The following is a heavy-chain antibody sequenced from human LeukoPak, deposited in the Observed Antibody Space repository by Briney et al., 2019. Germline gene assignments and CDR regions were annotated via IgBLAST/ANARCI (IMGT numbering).Heavy chain of an antibody. J-gene: IGHJ4*02. V-gene: IGHV3-30-3*01. Sequence: GSLRLSCAASGFTFNSYAMHWVRQAPGKGLEWVAVISYDGSNKYYADSVKGRFTISRDNSKNTLYLQMNSLRAEDTAVYYCAREDSFDYWGQGTLVTVSS. CDR1: GFTFNSYA. CDR3: AREDSFDY. CDR2: ISYDGSNK.